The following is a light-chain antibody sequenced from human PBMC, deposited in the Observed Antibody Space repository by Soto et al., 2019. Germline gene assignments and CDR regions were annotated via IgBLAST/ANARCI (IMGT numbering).Light chain of an antibody. Sequence: EIVLTQSPGTLSLSPGERATLSCRASQSVSRTYLAWYQQKPDQAPRLLIYGASNRATGIPDRFSGSGSGTDFTLTINRLEPGDFAAYFCQQYGSSPYTFGQGTKLEIK. J-gene: IGKJ2*01. CDR2: GAS. CDR1: QSVSRTY. CDR3: QQYGSSPYT. V-gene: IGKV3-20*01.